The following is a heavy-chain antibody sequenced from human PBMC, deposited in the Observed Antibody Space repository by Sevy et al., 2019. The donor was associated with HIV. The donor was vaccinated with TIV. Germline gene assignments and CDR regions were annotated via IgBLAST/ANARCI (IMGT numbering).Heavy chain of an antibody. Sequence: GGCLRLSCAASGFTFSSYSMNWVRQAPGKGLEWVSSISSSSSYIYYADSVKGRFTISRDNAKNSLYLQMNSLRAEDTAVYYCARGHFSNNWNDNFDYWGQGTLVTVSS. D-gene: IGHD1-20*01. CDR2: ISSSSSYI. CDR1: GFTFSSYS. CDR3: ARGHFSNNWNDNFDY. J-gene: IGHJ4*02. V-gene: IGHV3-21*01.